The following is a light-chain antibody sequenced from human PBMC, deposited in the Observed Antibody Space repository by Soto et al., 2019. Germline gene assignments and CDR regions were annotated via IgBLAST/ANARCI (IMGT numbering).Light chain of an antibody. CDR3: QSYDISLSGSHVV. V-gene: IGLV1-40*01. CDR1: SSNIGAGYD. J-gene: IGLJ2*01. CDR2: GNS. Sequence: QSVLTQPPSVSGAPGQRVTISCTGSSSNIGAGYDVHWYQQLPGTAPKLLIYGNSNRPSGVPDRFSGSKSGTSASLAITGLQAEDEADYYCQSYDISLSGSHVVFGGGTKMTVL.